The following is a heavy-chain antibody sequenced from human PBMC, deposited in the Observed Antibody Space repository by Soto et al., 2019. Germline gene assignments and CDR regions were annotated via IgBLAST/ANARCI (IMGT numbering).Heavy chain of an antibody. Sequence: QVQLQQWGAGLLKPSETLSLTCAVYGGSFSGYHWTWIRQPPGTGLEWIGEINHSGSTNYNPSLKSRVTISVDPSKNQFSLKLSSVTAADTAVYYCARDKITGLFDYWGQGTLVTVSS. CDR3: ARDKITGLFDY. CDR2: INHSGST. D-gene: IGHD2-8*02. V-gene: IGHV4-34*01. J-gene: IGHJ4*02. CDR1: GGSFSGYH.